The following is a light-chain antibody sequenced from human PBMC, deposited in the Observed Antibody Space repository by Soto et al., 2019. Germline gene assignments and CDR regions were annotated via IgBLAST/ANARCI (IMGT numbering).Light chain of an antibody. J-gene: IGKJ5*01. V-gene: IGKV3-20*01. CDR3: QQYSDLPMT. CDR2: GAS. CDR1: QSVSSSY. Sequence: EIVLTQSPGTLSLSPGERATLSCRASQSVSSSYLGWYQQKPGQAPRFLIYGASRRATGIPDRFSGSASGTDFTLTISRLEPEDFAVYFCQQYSDLPMTFGQGTRLEIK.